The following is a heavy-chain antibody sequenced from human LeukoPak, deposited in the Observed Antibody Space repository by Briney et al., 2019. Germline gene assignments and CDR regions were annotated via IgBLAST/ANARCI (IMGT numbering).Heavy chain of an antibody. D-gene: IGHD2-15*01. V-gene: IGHV3-21*01. CDR2: ISTSNSYI. CDR1: GFTFSSYP. Sequence: GGSLRLSCAASGFTFSSYPMNWVRQAPGKGLEWVSSISTSNSYIYYADSVKGRFTISRDNAKNSLYLQMNSLRADDTAVYYCARESFCSGGSCYSGRAFDIWGQGTMVTVSS. J-gene: IGHJ3*02. CDR3: ARESFCSGGSCYSGRAFDI.